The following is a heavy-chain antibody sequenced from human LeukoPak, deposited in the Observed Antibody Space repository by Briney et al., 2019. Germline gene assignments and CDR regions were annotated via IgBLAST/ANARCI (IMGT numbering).Heavy chain of an antibody. CDR3: ARDRGSYGY. D-gene: IGHD1-26*01. CDR1: GFTSSSYW. V-gene: IGHV3-74*01. Sequence: PGGSLRLSCAASGFTSSSYWMHWVRQAPGKGPVWVSRINPDGSSTSYADSVKGRFTISRDNAKNTLYLQMNSLRAEDTAVYYRARDRGSYGYWGQGTLVTVSS. J-gene: IGHJ4*02. CDR2: INPDGSST.